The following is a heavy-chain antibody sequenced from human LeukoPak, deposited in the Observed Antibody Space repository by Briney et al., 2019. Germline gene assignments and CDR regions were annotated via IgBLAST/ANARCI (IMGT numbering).Heavy chain of an antibody. J-gene: IGHJ3*02. Sequence: SETLSLTCTVSGGSISSSSYYWGWIRQPPGKGLVWSGSIYYSGSTYDKPSLKSRVTIWVETSKNQFSLKLSSVTAADTAVYYCARGPVTSQWLVRLGAFDIWGQGTMVTVSS. V-gene: IGHV4-39*07. D-gene: IGHD6-19*01. CDR1: GGSISSSSYY. CDR3: ARGPVTSQWLVRLGAFDI. CDR2: IYYSGST.